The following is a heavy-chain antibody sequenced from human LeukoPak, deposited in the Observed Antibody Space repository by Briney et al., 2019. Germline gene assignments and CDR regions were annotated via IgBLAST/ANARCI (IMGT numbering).Heavy chain of an antibody. J-gene: IGHJ5*02. D-gene: IGHD4-23*01. CDR3: ARSRGNLRYNWFDP. V-gene: IGHV4-61*05. CDR1: GGSISSSSYY. CDR2: IYYSGST. Sequence: SSETLSLTCTVSGGSISSSSYYWGWIRQPPGKGLEWIGYIYYSGSTNYNPSLKSRVTISVDTSKNQFSLKLSSVTAADTAVYYCARSRGNLRYNWFDPWGQGTLVTVSS.